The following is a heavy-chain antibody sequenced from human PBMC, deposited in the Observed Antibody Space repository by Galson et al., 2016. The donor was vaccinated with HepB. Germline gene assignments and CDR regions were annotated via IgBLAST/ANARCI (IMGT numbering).Heavy chain of an antibody. D-gene: IGHD3-16*02. V-gene: IGHV3-23*01. CDR3: AKSGVWGTHRSPDY. CDR1: GFPFSLYA. Sequence: SLRLSCAASGFPFSLYAMSWVRQPPGKGLEWVSSLSGSGDVTHHADSVKGRSTISRDNSKNTLYLQMNSLRAEDTALYYCAKSGVWGTHRSPDYWGQGTLVTVSS. CDR2: LSGSGDVT. J-gene: IGHJ4*02.